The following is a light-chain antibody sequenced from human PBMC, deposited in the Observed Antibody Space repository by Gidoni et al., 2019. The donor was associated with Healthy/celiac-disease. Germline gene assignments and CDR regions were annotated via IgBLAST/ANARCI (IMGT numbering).Light chain of an antibody. CDR3: QQYGSSIFT. Sequence: EIVLTQSPGTLSLSPGERATLSCRASQSVSSSYLAWYQQKPGQAPRLLIYGASSRATGLPARFSGSGSGTDFTLTISRLESEDFAVYYCQQYGSSIFTFGPGTKVEIK. CDR1: QSVSSSY. V-gene: IGKV3-20*01. CDR2: GAS. J-gene: IGKJ3*01.